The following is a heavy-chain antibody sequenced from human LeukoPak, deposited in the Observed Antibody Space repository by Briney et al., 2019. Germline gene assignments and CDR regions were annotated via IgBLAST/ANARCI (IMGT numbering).Heavy chain of an antibody. CDR1: VFTISSYG. CDR3: AKDRAIVGPTYFDY. J-gene: IGHJ4*02. CDR2: ISGSGGST. D-gene: IGHD1-26*01. Sequence: GSLRLSCAASVFTISSYGMSWVRQAPGKRPEWVSGISGSGGSTYYADSVKGRFTISRDNSKNTLYLQMNSLRADDTAVYYCAKDRAIVGPTYFDYWGQGTLVTVSS. V-gene: IGHV3-23*01.